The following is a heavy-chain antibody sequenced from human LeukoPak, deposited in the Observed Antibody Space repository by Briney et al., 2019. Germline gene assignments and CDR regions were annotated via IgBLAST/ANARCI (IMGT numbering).Heavy chain of an antibody. Sequence: GGSLRLSCAASGFTFSNYNMNWVRQAPGKGLEWVAYISFSSSFSYYIDSVEGRFIISRDNAKNSLYLQMNNLRVEDTAVYYCAGPSGYYALDVFDVWGQGTMVAVSS. CDR1: GFTFSNYN. J-gene: IGHJ3*01. CDR2: ISFSSSFS. D-gene: IGHD5-12*01. V-gene: IGHV3-21*06. CDR3: AGPSGYYALDVFDV.